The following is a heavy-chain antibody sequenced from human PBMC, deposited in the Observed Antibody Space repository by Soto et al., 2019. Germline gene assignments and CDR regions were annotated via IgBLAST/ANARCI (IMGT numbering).Heavy chain of an antibody. D-gene: IGHD3-3*01. J-gene: IGHJ6*03. CDR2: IYHSGST. CDR3: ARETAAYYDFWSGYHYYYYMDV. V-gene: IGHV4-4*02. Sequence: QVQLQESGPGLVKPSGTLSLTCAVSSGSISSSNWWSWVRQPPGKGLEWIGEIYHSGSTNYNPSLKSRVTISVDKSKNQFSLKLSSVTAADTAVYYCARETAAYYDFWSGYHYYYYMDVWGKGTTVTVSS. CDR1: SGSISSSNW.